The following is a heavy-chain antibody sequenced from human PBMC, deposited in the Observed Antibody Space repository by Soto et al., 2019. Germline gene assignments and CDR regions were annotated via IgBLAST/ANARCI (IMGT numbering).Heavy chain of an antibody. J-gene: IGHJ6*02. CDR1: GFTFSIYS. Sequence: HPGGSLRLSCAASGFTFSIYSMHWVRQAPGKGLEWVAVISHDGSNRYYADPVKGRFTISRDNSKNTLYLQMNSLRAEDTAVYYCARDKVAVVPGAIDVGYYYHSMDVWAQGTTVTVSS. V-gene: IGHV3-30-3*01. D-gene: IGHD2-2*02. CDR3: ARDKVAVVPGAIDVGYYYHSMDV. CDR2: ISHDGSNR.